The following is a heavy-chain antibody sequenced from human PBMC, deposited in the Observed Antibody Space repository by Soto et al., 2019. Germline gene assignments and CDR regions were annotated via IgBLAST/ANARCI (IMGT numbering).Heavy chain of an antibody. V-gene: IGHV5-51*01. CDR1: GYGFPTYW. D-gene: IGHD3-22*01. CDR2: IYPGDSDT. J-gene: IGHJ5*02. Sequence: GESLKISCKGSGYGFPTYWIGWLRQMPGKGLEWMGTIYPGDSDTRYSPSFQGQVTISADKSLSTAYLQWRSLKASDSAIYYCARHYYDGNGYYPEAWGQGTLVTVSS. CDR3: ARHYYDGNGYYPEA.